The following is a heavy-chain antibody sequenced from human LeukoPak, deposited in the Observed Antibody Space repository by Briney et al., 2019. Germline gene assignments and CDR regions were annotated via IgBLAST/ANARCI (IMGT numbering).Heavy chain of an antibody. Sequence: GGSLRLSCTASRFMFSNYSMNWVRPAPRKGLGWVSYISDSSSYTYYADSVTGRFTISRDNAKNSLYLQMNSLRDEDTATYYCARDHDRAFDLWGQGTLVTVSS. V-gene: IGHV3-21*06. CDR2: ISDSSSYT. J-gene: IGHJ4*01. D-gene: IGHD1-14*01. CDR1: RFMFSNYS. CDR3: ARDHDRAFDL.